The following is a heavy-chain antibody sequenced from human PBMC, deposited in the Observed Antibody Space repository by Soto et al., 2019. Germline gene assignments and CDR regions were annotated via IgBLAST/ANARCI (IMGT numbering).Heavy chain of an antibody. CDR3: TTHAPEDMIRM. D-gene: IGHD2-15*01. CDR2: IRNKANSYAT. V-gene: IGHV3-73*02. Sequence: EVQLVESGGGLVQPGGSLKLSCAASGFTFSGSALHWVRQASGKGLEWVGRIRNKANSYATAYAASVKGRFTISRDDSKNTAFLQMNSLKTEDTALYCCTTHAPEDMIRMWGPGTLVTVSS. CDR1: GFTFSGSA. J-gene: IGHJ4*02.